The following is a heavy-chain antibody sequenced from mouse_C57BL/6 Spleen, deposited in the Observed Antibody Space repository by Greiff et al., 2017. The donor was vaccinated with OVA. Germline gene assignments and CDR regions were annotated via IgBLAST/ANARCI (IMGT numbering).Heavy chain of an antibody. V-gene: IGHV1-61*01. CDR3: ARGGYGSSFLFDY. D-gene: IGHD1-1*01. CDR2: IYPSDSET. CDR1: GYTFTSYW. J-gene: IGHJ2*01. Sequence: QVQLQQPGAELVRPGSSVKLSCKASGYTFTSYWMDWVKQRPGQGLEWIGNIYPSDSETHYNQKFKDKATLTVDKSSSTAYMQLSSLTSEDSAVYYCARGGYGSSFLFDYWGQGTTLTVSS.